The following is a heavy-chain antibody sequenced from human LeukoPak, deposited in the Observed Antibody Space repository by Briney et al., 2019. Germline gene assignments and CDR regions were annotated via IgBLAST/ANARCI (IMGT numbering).Heavy chain of an antibody. CDR1: GFTFSTYT. Sequence: GGSLRLSCAASGFTFSTYTMYWVRHPPGKRLEWVSIIGNNGGGIHCADSVKGRFTISRDNFKNALYLQMNSLRVEDTAVYYCAIDPNWGTHSWGQGVLVTVSS. D-gene: IGHD7-27*01. CDR3: AIDPNWGTHS. J-gene: IGHJ4*02. CDR2: IGNNGGGI. V-gene: IGHV3-23*01.